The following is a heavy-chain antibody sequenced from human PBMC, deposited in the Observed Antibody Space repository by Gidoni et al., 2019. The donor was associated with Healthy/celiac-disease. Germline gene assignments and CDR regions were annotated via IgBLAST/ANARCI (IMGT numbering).Heavy chain of an antibody. CDR2: IWYDGSNK. D-gene: IGHD3-3*02. CDR1: GFTFSSYG. CDR3: AREGPIRDYYYMDV. V-gene: IGHV3-33*01. Sequence: QVQLVESGGGVVQPGRSLRLSCAASGFTFSSYGMHWVRQAPGKGLEWVAVIWYDGSNKYYADSVKGRFTISRDNSKNTLYLQMNSLRAEDTAVYYCAREGPIRDYYYMDVWGKGTTVTVSS. J-gene: IGHJ6*03.